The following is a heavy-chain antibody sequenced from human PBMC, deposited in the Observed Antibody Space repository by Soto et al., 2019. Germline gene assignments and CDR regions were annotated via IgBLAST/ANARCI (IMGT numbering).Heavy chain of an antibody. Sequence: LETLCVTCIVSGGSISSSYLSWIRQPPGNGLEWIGYIHYSGSTNYNPSLKSRVTISADTSKNQLSLSLTSVTVADTAVYYCARGGSGDNWLDPWGQGIRVTVSS. V-gene: IGHV4-59*12. CDR2: IHYSGST. J-gene: IGHJ5*02. CDR1: GGSISSSY. CDR3: ARGGSGDNWLDP.